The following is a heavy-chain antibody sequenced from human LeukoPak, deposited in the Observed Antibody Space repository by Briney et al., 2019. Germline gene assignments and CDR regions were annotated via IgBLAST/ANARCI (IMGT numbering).Heavy chain of an antibody. Sequence: SETLSLTCAVYGGSFSGYYWSWIRQPPGKGLEWIGEINPSGSTNYNPSLKSRVTISVDTSKNQFSLKLSSVTAADTAVYYCASLSRSLYYYYYMDVWGKGTTVTVSS. CDR1: GGSFSGYY. CDR2: INPSGST. CDR3: ASLSRSLYYYYYMDV. J-gene: IGHJ6*03. D-gene: IGHD2/OR15-2a*01. V-gene: IGHV4-34*01.